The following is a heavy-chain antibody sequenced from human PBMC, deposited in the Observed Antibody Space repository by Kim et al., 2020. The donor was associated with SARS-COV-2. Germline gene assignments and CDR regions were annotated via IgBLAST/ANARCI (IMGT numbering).Heavy chain of an antibody. V-gene: IGHV4-34*01. CDR2: INHSGST. CDR3: ARGRYSSSWYGPAARLATFGA. J-gene: IGHJ5*02. D-gene: IGHD6-13*01. Sequence: SETLSLTCAVYGGSFSGYYWSWIRQPPGKGLEWIGEINHSGSTNYNPSLKSRVTIAVDTSKTQFSLKLSSVTAADTAVYYCARGRYSSSWYGPAARLATFGAWRQGTRVTVSS. CDR1: GGSFSGYY.